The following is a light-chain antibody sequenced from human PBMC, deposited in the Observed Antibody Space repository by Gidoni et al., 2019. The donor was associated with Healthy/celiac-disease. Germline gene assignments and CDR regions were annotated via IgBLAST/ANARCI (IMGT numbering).Light chain of an antibody. Sequence: DIQMTQSPSSLSASVGYRVTITCRASQSISSYLNWYQQKPGKAPKLLIYAASSLQSVVPSRFSGSGSGTDFTLTISSLQPEDFATYYCQQSYSTPWTFXQXTKVEIK. CDR3: QQSYSTPWT. J-gene: IGKJ1*01. CDR1: QSISSY. V-gene: IGKV1-39*01. CDR2: AAS.